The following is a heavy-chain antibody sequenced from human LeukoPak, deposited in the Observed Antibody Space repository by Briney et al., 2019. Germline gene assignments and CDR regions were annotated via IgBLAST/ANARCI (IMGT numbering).Heavy chain of an antibody. CDR3: AKMNGYMDV. CDR2: ISGSGSGT. D-gene: IGHD1-1*01. CDR1: GFTFSSSA. Sequence: GGSLRLSCTASGFTFSSSAITWVRQAPGKGLEWVSCISGSGSGTYYADFVKGRFTISRDNSKNTMYLEMNSLRAEDTAVYYCAKMNGYMDVWGKGTTVTVSS. V-gene: IGHV3-23*01. J-gene: IGHJ6*03.